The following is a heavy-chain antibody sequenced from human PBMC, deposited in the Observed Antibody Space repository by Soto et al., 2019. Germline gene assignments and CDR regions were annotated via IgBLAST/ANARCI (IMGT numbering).Heavy chain of an antibody. Sequence: SETLSLTCSVSGDSISNLDYFWAWIRQPPGQALEYIGYIYKSATTYYNPSFESRVAISVDTSKSQFSLNVTSVTAADTAVYFCARGRYCLTGRCFPNWFDSWGQGALVTVSS. CDR1: GDSISNLDYF. J-gene: IGHJ5*01. V-gene: IGHV4-30-4*01. CDR2: IYKSATT. D-gene: IGHD7-27*01. CDR3: ARGRYCLTGRCFPNWFDS.